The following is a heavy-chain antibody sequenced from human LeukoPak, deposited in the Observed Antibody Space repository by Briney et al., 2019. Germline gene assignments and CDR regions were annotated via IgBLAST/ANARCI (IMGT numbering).Heavy chain of an antibody. J-gene: IGHJ4*02. CDR2: ISDSSSYK. CDR1: GFTFKSNS. D-gene: IGHD3-16*02. Sequence: GGSLRLSCAASGFTFKSNSMNWVRQAPGRGLEWVSSISDSSSYKYYADSVKGRLTISRDNDKNSAYLQMTSLRAEDTAVYYCARGGSYRPIDYWGQGTLVTVSS. V-gene: IGHV3-21*01. CDR3: ARGGSYRPIDY.